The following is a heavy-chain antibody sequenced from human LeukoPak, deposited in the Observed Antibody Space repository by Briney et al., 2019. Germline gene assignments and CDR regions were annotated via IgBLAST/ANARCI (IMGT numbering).Heavy chain of an antibody. J-gene: IGHJ4*02. CDR3: ARDLVGATTLSDY. CDR2: MNPNSGNT. D-gene: IGHD1-26*01. Sequence: ASVKVSCKASGYTFTSYDINWVRQATGQGLEWMGWMNPNSGNTGYAQKFQGRVTMTRNTSISTAYMELRSLRSDDTAVYYCARDLVGATTLSDYWGQGTLVTVSS. CDR1: GYTFTSYD. V-gene: IGHV1-8*01.